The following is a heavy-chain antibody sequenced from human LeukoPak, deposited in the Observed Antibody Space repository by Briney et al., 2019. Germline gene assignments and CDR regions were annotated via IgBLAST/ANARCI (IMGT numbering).Heavy chain of an antibody. CDR1: GFTFDDYG. CDR3: ARVRVVWDLDDAFDI. V-gene: IGHV3-20*04. D-gene: IGHD1-26*01. J-gene: IGHJ3*02. Sequence: GGSLRLSCAASGFTFDDYGMNWVRQAPGQGLEWVSGINWNGGSTVYADSVTGRFTISRDNAKNSLYLQMSSLRAEDTALYYCARVRVVWDLDDAFDIWGQGTMVTVSS. CDR2: INWNGGST.